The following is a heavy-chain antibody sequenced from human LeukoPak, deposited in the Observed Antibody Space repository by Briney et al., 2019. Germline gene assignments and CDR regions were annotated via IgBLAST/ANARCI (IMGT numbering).Heavy chain of an antibody. V-gene: IGHV3-53*01. J-gene: IGHJ6*03. CDR2: IYSGGST. CDR3: ARDRVECSSTSCYVGYYYYYYMDV. CDR1: GFTVSSNY. Sequence: TGGSLRLSCAASGFTVSSNYMSWVRQAPGKGLEWVSVIYSGGSTYYADSVKGRFTISRDNSKNTLYLQMNSLRAEDTAVYYCARDRVECSSTSCYVGYYYYYYMDVWGKGTTVTVSS. D-gene: IGHD2-2*01.